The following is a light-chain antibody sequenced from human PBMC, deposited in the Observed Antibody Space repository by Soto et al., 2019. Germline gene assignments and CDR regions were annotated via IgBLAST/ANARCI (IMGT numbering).Light chain of an antibody. CDR2: EVS. V-gene: IGLV2-14*01. J-gene: IGLJ1*01. CDR3: SSFTSAYTFV. CDR1: SSDVGGYNY. Sequence: QYVLTQPASVSGSAGQSIAISCTGTSSDVGGYNYVSWYQQHPGKAPKLLLSEVSKRPSGVSDRFSGSKSGNTASLTISGLQTQDEADYYCSSFTSAYTFVFGTGTKVTVL.